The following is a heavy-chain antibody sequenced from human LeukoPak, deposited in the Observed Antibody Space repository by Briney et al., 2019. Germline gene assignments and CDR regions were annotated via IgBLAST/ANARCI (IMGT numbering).Heavy chain of an antibody. V-gene: IGHV1-2*02. Sequence: GASVKVSCKASGYTFTGYYMHWVRQAPGQGLEWMGWINPNSGGTNYAQKFQGRVTMTRDTSISTAYMELSRLRSDDTAVYYCASEDNYYDSSGYYLSYWGQGTLVTVSS. CDR3: ASEDNYYDSSGYYLSY. J-gene: IGHJ4*02. D-gene: IGHD3-22*01. CDR1: GYTFTGYY. CDR2: INPNSGGT.